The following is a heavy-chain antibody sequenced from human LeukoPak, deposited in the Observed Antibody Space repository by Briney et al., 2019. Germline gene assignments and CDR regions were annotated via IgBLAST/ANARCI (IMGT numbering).Heavy chain of an antibody. J-gene: IGHJ3*02. CDR3: ARDGSYSSQAFDI. Sequence: GASVKVSCKASGGTFSSYAISWVRQAPGQGLEWMGGIIPIFGTANYAQKFQGRVTITADESTGTAYMELSSLRSEDTAVYYCARDGSYSSQAFDIWGQGTMVTVSS. D-gene: IGHD1-26*01. CDR1: GGTFSSYA. CDR2: IIPIFGTA. V-gene: IGHV1-69*13.